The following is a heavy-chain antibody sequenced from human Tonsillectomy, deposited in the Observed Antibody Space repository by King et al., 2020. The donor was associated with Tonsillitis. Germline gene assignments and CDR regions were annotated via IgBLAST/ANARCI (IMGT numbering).Heavy chain of an antibody. CDR1: GVTLNNYW. CDR2: IREDGNLK. V-gene: IGHV3-7*03. Sequence: DVQLVESGGGLVQPGGSLRLSCSAFGVTLNNYWMTWVRRAPGKGLEWVANIREDGNLKYYMDSVEGRFTISRDNARNSVYLQMNSLRAGDTAVYYCARDTNYFDGNLYYDVSDVCSQGTMVTAPS. CDR3: ARDTNYFDGNLYYDVSDV. D-gene: IGHD3-16*01. J-gene: IGHJ3*01.